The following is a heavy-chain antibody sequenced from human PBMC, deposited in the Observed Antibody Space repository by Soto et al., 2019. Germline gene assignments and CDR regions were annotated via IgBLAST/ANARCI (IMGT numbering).Heavy chain of an antibody. V-gene: IGHV3-21*01. D-gene: IGHD3-3*01. Sequence: EVQLVESGGGLVKPGGSLRLSCAASGFTFSSYSMNWVRQAPGKGLEWVSSISSSSSYIYYADSVKGRFTISRDNAKNSLYLQLNSLRADDTPVYYGARNYETPPGYYYYYGMDVWGQGTTVTVSS. CDR3: ARNYETPPGYYYYYGMDV. CDR1: GFTFSSYS. J-gene: IGHJ6*02. CDR2: ISSSSSYI.